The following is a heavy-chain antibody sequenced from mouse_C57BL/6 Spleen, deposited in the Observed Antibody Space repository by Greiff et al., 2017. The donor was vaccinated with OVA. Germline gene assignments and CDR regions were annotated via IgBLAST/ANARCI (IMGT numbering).Heavy chain of an antibody. CDR3: ARASSSYPYYFDY. V-gene: IGHV3-6*01. CDR1: GYSITSGYY. CDR2: ISYDGSN. D-gene: IGHD1-1*01. J-gene: IGHJ2*01. Sequence: DVKLQESGPGLVKPSQSLSLTCSVTGYSITSGYYWNWIRQFPGNKLEWMGYISYDGSNNYNPSLKNRISITRDTSKNQFFLKLNSVTTEDTATYYCARASSSYPYYFDYWGQGTTLTVSS.